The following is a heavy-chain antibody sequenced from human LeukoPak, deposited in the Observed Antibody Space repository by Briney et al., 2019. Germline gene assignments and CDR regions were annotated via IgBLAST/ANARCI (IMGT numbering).Heavy chain of an antibody. CDR2: IRYDGSSD. J-gene: IGHJ4*02. D-gene: IGHD5-18*01. V-gene: IGHV3-30*02. CDR1: GFNFNNYG. Sequence: PGGSLRLSCAASGFNFNNYGIHWVRQAPGRGLEWVAFIRYDGSSDYHRDSVRGRFTISRDNSKNTLYLQMNGLRPEDTAIYYCAKGRGIQLWSDFDYWGQGTLVSVSS. CDR3: AKGRGIQLWSDFDY.